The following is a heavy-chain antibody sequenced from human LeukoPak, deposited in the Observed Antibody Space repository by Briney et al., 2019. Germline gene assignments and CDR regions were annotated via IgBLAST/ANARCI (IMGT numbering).Heavy chain of an antibody. V-gene: IGHV3-30-3*01. CDR2: ISYDGSNK. D-gene: IGHD3-3*02. CDR3: ARPAFLEWLPRPFDY. CDR1: GFTFSSYA. Sequence: PGGSLRLSCAASGFTFSSYAMHWVRQAPGKGLEWVAVISYDGSNKYYADSVKGRFTISRDNSKNTLYLQMNSLRAEDTAVYYCARPAFLEWLPRPFDYWGQGTLATVSS. J-gene: IGHJ4*02.